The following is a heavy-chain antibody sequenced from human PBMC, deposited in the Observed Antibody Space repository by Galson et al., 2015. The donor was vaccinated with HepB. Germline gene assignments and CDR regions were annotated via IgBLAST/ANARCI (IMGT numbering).Heavy chain of an antibody. Sequence: CAISGDSVSSNSAAWNWFRQSPSRGLEWLGRTYYRSKWYDDYAVSVKSRITINPDTSKNQFSLQLNSVTPEDTAGYYCARGAAAGGSWFIPWGQGTLVTVSS. D-gene: IGHD6-13*01. CDR1: GDSVSSNSAA. V-gene: IGHV6-1*01. CDR3: ARGAAAGGSWFIP. CDR2: TYYRSKWYD. J-gene: IGHJ5*02.